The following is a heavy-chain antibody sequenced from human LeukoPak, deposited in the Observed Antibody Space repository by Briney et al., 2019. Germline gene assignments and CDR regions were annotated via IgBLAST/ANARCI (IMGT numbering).Heavy chain of an antibody. J-gene: IGHJ4*02. V-gene: IGHV4-39*07. CDR2: ISYSGST. CDR1: GVSISSSSYY. D-gene: IGHD3-9*01. CDR3: ARNKRDVRYYDILTDYPKYFFDH. Sequence: SETLSLTCTVSGVSISSSSYYWDWIRQPPGKGLEWIGSISYSGSTYYNPSLKSRVTISVDASKNQFSLKLSSVTAADTAVYYCARNKRDVRYYDILTDYPKYFFDHWGQGTLVTVSS.